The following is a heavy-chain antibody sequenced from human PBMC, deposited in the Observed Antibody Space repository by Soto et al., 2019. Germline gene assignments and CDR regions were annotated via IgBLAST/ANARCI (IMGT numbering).Heavy chain of an antibody. CDR2: IYYSGST. J-gene: IGHJ4*02. V-gene: IGHV4-59*01. CDR3: ARTYYYGSGSLYYFDY. CDR1: GGSISSYY. Sequence: SETLSLTCTVSGGSISSYYWSWIRQPPGKGLEWIGYIYYSGSTNYNPSRKSRFTISVDTSKNQFSLKLSSVTAADTAVYYCARTYYYGSGSLYYFDYWGQGTLVTVSS. D-gene: IGHD3-10*01.